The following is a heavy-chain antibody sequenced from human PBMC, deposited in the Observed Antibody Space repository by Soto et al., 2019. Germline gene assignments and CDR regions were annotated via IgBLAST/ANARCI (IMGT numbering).Heavy chain of an antibody. CDR2: ISYDGTNK. D-gene: IGHD2-21*02. CDR3: AKAVPPFVVVTASDY. CDR1: GFTFRNFG. Sequence: QEQLVESGGGVVQPGGSLRLSCAASGFTFRNFGMHWVRQAPGKGLEWVAVISYDGTNKYYADSVKGRFTISRDNSKNTLYLQINSLRAEDTAVYYCAKAVPPFVVVTASDYWGQGTLVTVSS. J-gene: IGHJ4*02. V-gene: IGHV3-30*18.